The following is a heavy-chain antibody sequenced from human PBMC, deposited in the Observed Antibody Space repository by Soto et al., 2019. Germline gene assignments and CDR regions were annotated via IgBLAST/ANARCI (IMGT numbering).Heavy chain of an antibody. J-gene: IGHJ3*02. CDR1: GGSISSGDYY. CDR2: IYYSGST. D-gene: IGHD3-22*01. CDR3: ARDSMGEVVAPRAFDI. Sequence: SETLSLTCTVSGGSISSGDYYWSWIRQPPGKGLEWIGYIYYSGSTYYNPSLKSRVTISVDTSKNQFSLKLSSVTAADTAVYYCARDSMGEVVAPRAFDIWGQGTMVTVSS. V-gene: IGHV4-30-4*01.